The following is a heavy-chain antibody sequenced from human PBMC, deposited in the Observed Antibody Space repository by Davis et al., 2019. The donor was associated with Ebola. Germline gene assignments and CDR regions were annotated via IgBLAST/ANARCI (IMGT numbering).Heavy chain of an antibody. J-gene: IGHJ3*02. Sequence: ASVQVSCKASGYTFTNYYMHWVRQPPGQGLEWMGMTNPNDGRTIYAQKFQGGVTVTRDTSTTTVYMDLSSLRSEDTALYYCTTPGGQDSGYDVFDIRGQGTMVTVSS. CDR1: GYTFTNYY. D-gene: IGHD5-12*01. CDR2: TNPNDGRT. CDR3: TTPGGQDSGYDVFDI. V-gene: IGHV1-46*03.